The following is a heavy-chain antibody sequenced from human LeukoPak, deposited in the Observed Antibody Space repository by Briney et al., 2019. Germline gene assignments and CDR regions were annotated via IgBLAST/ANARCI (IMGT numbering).Heavy chain of an antibody. D-gene: IGHD2-15*01. CDR3: ARVKRYCSGGSCPYFDY. V-gene: IGHV4-59*01. CDR1: GGSISSYY. Sequence: SETLSLTCTVSGGSISSYYWSWIRQPPGKRLEWIGYIYYSGSTNYNPSLKSRVTISVDTSKNQFSLKLSSVTAADTAVYYCARVKRYCSGGSCPYFDYWGQGTLVTVSS. J-gene: IGHJ4*02. CDR2: IYYSGST.